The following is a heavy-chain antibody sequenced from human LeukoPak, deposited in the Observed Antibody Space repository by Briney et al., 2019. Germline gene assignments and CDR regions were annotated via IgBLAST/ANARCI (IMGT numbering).Heavy chain of an antibody. V-gene: IGHV1-24*01. CDR1: GYTLTELS. D-gene: IGHD2-2*01. Sequence: ASVKVSCKVSGYTLTELSMHWVRQAPGKGPEWMGGFDPEDGETIYAQKFQGRVTMTEDTSTDTAYMELSSLRSEDTAVYYCAIPGYCSSTSCRYYFDYWGQGTLVTVSS. CDR2: FDPEDGET. J-gene: IGHJ4*02. CDR3: AIPGYCSSTSCRYYFDY.